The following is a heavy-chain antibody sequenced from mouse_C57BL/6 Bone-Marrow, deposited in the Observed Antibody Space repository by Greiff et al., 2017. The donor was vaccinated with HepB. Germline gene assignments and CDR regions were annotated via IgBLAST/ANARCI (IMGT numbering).Heavy chain of an antibody. CDR3: ASRLHGAWFAY. J-gene: IGHJ3*01. CDR2: ISSGGSYT. V-gene: IGHV5-6*02. CDR1: GFTFSSYG. D-gene: IGHD2-4*01. Sequence: EVKLVESGGDLVKPGGSLKLSCAASGFTFSSYGMSWVRQTPDKRLEWVATISSGGSYTDYPDSVKGRFTISRDNAKNTLYLQMSSLKSEDTAMYYCASRLHGAWFAYWGQGTLVTVSA.